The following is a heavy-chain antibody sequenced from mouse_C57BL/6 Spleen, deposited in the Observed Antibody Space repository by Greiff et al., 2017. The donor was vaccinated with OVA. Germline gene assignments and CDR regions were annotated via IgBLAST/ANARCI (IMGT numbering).Heavy chain of an antibody. Sequence: QVQLQQPGAELVKPGASVKLSCKASGYTFTSYWMQWVKQRPGQGLEWIGEIDPSDSYTNYNQKFKGKATLTVDTSSSTAYMQLSSLTSEDSAVYYCGLRDYWGQGTTLTVSS. J-gene: IGHJ2*01. D-gene: IGHD1-1*01. V-gene: IGHV1-50*01. CDR1: GYTFTSYW. CDR2: IDPSDSYT. CDR3: GLRDY.